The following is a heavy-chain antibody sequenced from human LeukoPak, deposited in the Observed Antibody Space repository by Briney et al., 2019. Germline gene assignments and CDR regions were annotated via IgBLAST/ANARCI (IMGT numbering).Heavy chain of an antibody. Sequence: PSETLSLTCTVSGGSISSSSYYWGWIRQPPGKGLEWIGSIYYSGSTYYNPSLKSRVTISVDTSKNQFSLKLSSVTAADTAVYYRARPRMVAKTRWFDPWGQGTLVTVSS. CDR2: IYYSGST. CDR1: GGSISSSSYY. CDR3: ARPRMVAKTRWFDP. V-gene: IGHV4-39*01. J-gene: IGHJ5*02. D-gene: IGHD5-12*01.